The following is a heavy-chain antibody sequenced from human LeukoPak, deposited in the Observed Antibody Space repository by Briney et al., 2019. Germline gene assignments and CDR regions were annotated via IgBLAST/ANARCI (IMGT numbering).Heavy chain of an antibody. J-gene: IGHJ4*02. V-gene: IGHV3-30*18. CDR1: GFTFSTYD. CDR2: ISSDGSNK. CDR3: AKDGYKTAYSSGWAYFDY. Sequence: PGRSLRLSCAASGFTFSTYDMHCVRQAPGKGLEWVAVISSDGSNKYHADSVKGRFTISRDNSKNTVHLEMNSLRADDTALYFCAKDGYKTAYSSGWAYFDYWGQGTLVTVSS. D-gene: IGHD6-19*01.